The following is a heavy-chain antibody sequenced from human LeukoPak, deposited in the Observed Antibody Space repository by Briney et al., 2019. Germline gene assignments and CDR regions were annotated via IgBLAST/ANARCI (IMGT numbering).Heavy chain of an antibody. CDR1: GGTFSSYA. J-gene: IGHJ4*02. CDR3: AKTYYDYVWGSYRYGYFDY. V-gene: IGHV1-69*13. Sequence: SVKVSCKASGGTFSSYAISWVRQAPGQGLEWMGGIIPIFGTANYAQKFQGRVTITADESTSTAYMELSSLRSEDTAVYYCAKTYYDYVWGSYRYGYFDYWGQGTLVTVSS. D-gene: IGHD3-16*02. CDR2: IIPIFGTA.